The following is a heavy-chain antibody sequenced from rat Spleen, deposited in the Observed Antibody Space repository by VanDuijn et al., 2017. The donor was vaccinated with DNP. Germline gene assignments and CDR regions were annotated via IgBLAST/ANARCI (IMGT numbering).Heavy chain of an antibody. CDR3: ARGWADY. V-gene: IGHV5-31*01. J-gene: IGHJ2*01. D-gene: IGHD1-4*01. CDR1: GFIFSNYW. Sequence: EVQLVESGGGPVQPGRSLKLSCVASGFIFSNYWMTWIRQAPGKGLEWVASISNTGDNTYYSDSVRGRFSLSRDNTKNTLYLQMNSLRSEDTATYYCARGWADYWGQGVMVTVSS. CDR2: ISNTGDNT.